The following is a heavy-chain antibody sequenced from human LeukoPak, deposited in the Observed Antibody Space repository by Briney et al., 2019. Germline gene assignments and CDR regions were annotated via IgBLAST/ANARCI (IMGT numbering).Heavy chain of an antibody. CDR3: ARRSSGWYQDF. CDR1: GYTFATSW. J-gene: IGHJ4*02. CDR2: IYPGDSDT. Sequence: LGESLKVSCKGSGYTFATSWIGWVRQMPGKGLEWMGIIYPGDSDTRYSPSFQGQVTTSADKSINTAYLQWNSMKASDTAMYYCARRSSGWYQDFWGQGTLVTVSS. D-gene: IGHD6-19*01. V-gene: IGHV5-51*01.